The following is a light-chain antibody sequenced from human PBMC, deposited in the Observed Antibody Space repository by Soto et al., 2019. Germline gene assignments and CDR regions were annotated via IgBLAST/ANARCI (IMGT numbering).Light chain of an antibody. V-gene: IGLV2-14*01. J-gene: IGLJ1*01. CDR2: EVS. CDR1: SSDVGGYNY. CDR3: SSYTSSSTYV. Sequence: SVLTQPASVSGSPGQSITISCTGTSSDVGGYNYVSWYQPHPGTAPKLMIYEVSNRPSGVSNRFSGAKSGNTASLTISGLQADDEADYYCSSYTSSSTYVFGTGTKLTVL.